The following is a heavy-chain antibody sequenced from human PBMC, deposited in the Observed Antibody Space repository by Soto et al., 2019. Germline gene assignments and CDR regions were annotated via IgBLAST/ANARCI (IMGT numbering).Heavy chain of an antibody. CDR2: VSYSGST. CDR1: GGAIGGYY. J-gene: IGHJ5*02. CDR3: GRHGSDSGWFFFDP. D-gene: IGHD6-19*01. Sequence: SETLSLTCSLSGGAIGGYYWSWIRQPPGKALEWIGYVSYSGSTDYHPSLKSRVSISIDTSKNQFSLKMISVTAAATAVYYCGRHGSDSGWFFFDPWGQGALVTVSS. V-gene: IGHV4-59*08.